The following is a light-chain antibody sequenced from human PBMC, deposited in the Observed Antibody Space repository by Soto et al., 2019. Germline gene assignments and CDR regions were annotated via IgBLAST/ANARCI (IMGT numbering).Light chain of an antibody. V-gene: IGLV2-11*01. J-gene: IGLJ1*01. CDR2: DVT. Sequence: QSALTQSRSVSGSPGQSVTISCTGTSSDVGGYNFVSWYQQHPGKVPKLMIYDVTKRPSGVPDRFSASKSGNTASLTISGLQAEDEADYYCCSYGGSYTYVFGTGTKVTVL. CDR3: CSYGGSYTYV. CDR1: SSDVGGYNF.